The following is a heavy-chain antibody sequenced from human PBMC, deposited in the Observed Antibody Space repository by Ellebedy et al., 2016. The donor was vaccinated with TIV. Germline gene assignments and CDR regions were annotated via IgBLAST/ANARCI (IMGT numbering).Heavy chain of an antibody. Sequence: GESLKISXAASGFTFSDYYMSWIRQAPGKGLEWVSAISGSGGSTYYADSVKGRFTISRDNSKNTLYLQMNSLRAEDTAVYYCARDHSGSYYQDNWFDPWGQGTLVTVSS. CDR1: GFTFSDYY. J-gene: IGHJ5*02. CDR2: ISGSGGST. D-gene: IGHD1-26*01. V-gene: IGHV3-23*01. CDR3: ARDHSGSYYQDNWFDP.